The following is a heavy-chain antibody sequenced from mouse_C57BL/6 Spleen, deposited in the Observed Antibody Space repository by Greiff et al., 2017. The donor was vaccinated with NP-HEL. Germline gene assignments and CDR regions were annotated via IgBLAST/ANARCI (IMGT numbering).Heavy chain of an antibody. V-gene: IGHV10-3*01. CDR1: GFTFNTYA. J-gene: IGHJ4*01. Sequence: DVQLQESGGGLVQPKGSLKLSCAASGFTFNTYAMHWVRQAPGKGVEWVAGIRSKSSNYATYYADSVKDRFTISRDDSQSMLYLQMNNLKTEDTAMYYCVRPRNYDVYAMDYWGQGTSVTVSS. D-gene: IGHD2-4*01. CDR2: IRSKSSNYAT. CDR3: VRPRNYDVYAMDY.